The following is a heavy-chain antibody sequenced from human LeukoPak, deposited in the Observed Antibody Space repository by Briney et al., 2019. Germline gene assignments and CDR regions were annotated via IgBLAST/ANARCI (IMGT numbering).Heavy chain of an antibody. J-gene: IGHJ4*02. D-gene: IGHD3-22*01. Sequence: SETLSLTCTVSGGSIIGSTSYSGWIRQPPGKGLDWIGIINYSGSTYYNPSLRSRVTISVDTSKNQFSLKLNSVTASDTAVYYCARGYDYWGQGTLVTVSS. V-gene: IGHV4-39*01. CDR3: ARGYDY. CDR2: INYSGST. CDR1: GGSIIGSTSY.